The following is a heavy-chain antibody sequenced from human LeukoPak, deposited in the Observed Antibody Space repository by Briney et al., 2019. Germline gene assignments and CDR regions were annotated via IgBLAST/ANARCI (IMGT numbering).Heavy chain of an antibody. V-gene: IGHV4-30-2*01. CDR1: GGSISSGGYS. CDR2: IYHSGST. CDR3: ARVFYGGNFDY. J-gene: IGHJ4*02. Sequence: PSETLSLTCAVYGGSISSGGYSWSWIRQPPGKGLEWIGYIYHSGSTYYNPSLKSRVTISVDRSKNQFSLKLSSVTAADTAVYYCARVFYGGNFDYWGQGTLVTVSS. D-gene: IGHD4-17*01.